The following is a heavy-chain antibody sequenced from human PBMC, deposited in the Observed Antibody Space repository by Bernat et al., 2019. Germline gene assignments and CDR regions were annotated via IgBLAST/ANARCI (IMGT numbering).Heavy chain of an antibody. CDR1: GGSISSYY. CDR2: IYYSGSS. V-gene: IGHV4-59*08. Sequence: QVQLQESGPGLVKPSETLSLTCTVSGGSISSYYWSWIRQPPGGGLEWIGYIYYSGSSHYNPSLKSRVTISVDTSKNQFSLKLSSVTAADTAVYYCARGSPYYDFWSGYYRMAWFDPWGQGTLVTVSS. D-gene: IGHD3-3*01. J-gene: IGHJ5*02. CDR3: ARGSPYYDFWSGYYRMAWFDP.